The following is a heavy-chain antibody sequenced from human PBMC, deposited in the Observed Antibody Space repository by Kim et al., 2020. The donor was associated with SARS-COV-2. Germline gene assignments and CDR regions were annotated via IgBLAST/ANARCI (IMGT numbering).Heavy chain of an antibody. V-gene: IGHV5-51*01. J-gene: IGHJ4*02. D-gene: IGHD6-13*01. CDR3: ARVGSSSWYVGFDY. Sequence: SPSFQGQVTISADKSISTAYLRWSGLKASDTAMYYCARVGSSSWYVGFDYWGQGTLVTVSS.